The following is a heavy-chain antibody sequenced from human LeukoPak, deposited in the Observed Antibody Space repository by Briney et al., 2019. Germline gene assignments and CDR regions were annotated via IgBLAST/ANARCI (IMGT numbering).Heavy chain of an antibody. Sequence: SETLSLTCTVSGGSISSGDYYWSWIRQPPGKGLEWIGYIYYSGSTYYNPSLKSRVTISVDTSKNQFSLKLSSVTAADTAVYYCARGYDILTGTPTFDPWGQGTLVTVSS. D-gene: IGHD3-9*01. CDR2: IYYSGST. CDR3: ARGYDILTGTPTFDP. J-gene: IGHJ5*02. CDR1: GGSISSGDYY. V-gene: IGHV4-30-4*01.